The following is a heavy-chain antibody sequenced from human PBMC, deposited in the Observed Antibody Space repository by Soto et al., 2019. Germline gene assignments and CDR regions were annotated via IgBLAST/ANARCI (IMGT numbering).Heavy chain of an antibody. CDR1: GFTFNNAW. Sequence: EVQLVESGGGLVKPGGSLRLSCAASGFTFNNAWMNWVRQAPGKGLEWVGRVKTKTDGETTDYAAPAKGRFTISRDDSINTLYLQMNSLENEDTAVYFCTSRIRTTNDYWGQGTLVTVSS. D-gene: IGHD1-1*01. CDR2: VKTKTDGETT. CDR3: TSRIRTTNDY. V-gene: IGHV3-15*07. J-gene: IGHJ4*02.